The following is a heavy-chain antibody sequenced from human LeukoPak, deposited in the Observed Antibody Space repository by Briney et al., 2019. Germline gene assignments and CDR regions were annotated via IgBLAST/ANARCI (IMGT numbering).Heavy chain of an antibody. V-gene: IGHV4-39*07. CDR1: GGSIRSSYYY. CDR2: IYHSGST. CDR3: ARDQVAGEYGMDV. D-gene: IGHD1-14*01. Sequence: SETLSLTCTVSGGSIRSSYYYWGWIRQPPGKGLEWIGSIYHSGSTNYNPSLKSRVTISVDTSKNQFSLKLSSVTAADTAVYYCARDQVAGEYGMDVWGQGTTVTVSS. J-gene: IGHJ6*02.